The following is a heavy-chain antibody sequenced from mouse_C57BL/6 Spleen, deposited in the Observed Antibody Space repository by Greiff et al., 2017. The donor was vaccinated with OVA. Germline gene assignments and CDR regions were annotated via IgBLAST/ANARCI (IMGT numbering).Heavy chain of an antibody. CDR2: ISGGGGNT. J-gene: IGHJ4*01. V-gene: IGHV5-9*01. CDR3: ARHEDDYDMDY. D-gene: IGHD2-4*01. Sequence: EVQVVESGGGLVKPGGSLKLSCAASGFTFSSYTMSWVRQTPEKRLEWVATISGGGGNTYYPDSVKGRFTISRDNAKNTLYLQMSSLRSEDTALYYCARHEDDYDMDYWGQGTSVTVSS. CDR1: GFTFSSYT.